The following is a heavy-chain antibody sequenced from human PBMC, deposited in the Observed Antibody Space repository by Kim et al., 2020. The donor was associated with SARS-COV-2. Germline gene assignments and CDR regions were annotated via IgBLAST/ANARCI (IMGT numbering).Heavy chain of an antibody. D-gene: IGHD1-26*01. Sequence: ADSVQGRFTISRDNSKNTLYLQMNSLRAEDTAVYYCARSGSYYYYYGMDVWGQGTTVTVSS. J-gene: IGHJ6*02. V-gene: IGHV3-30*01. CDR3: ARSGSYYYYYGMDV.